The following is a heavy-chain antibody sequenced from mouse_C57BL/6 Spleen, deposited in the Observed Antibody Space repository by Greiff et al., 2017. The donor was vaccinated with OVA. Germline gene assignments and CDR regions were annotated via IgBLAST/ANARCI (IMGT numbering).Heavy chain of an antibody. V-gene: IGHV5-17*01. CDR2: ISSGSSTI. CDR1: GFTFSDYG. Sequence: VQLKESGGGLVKPGGSLKLSCAASGFTFSDYGMHWVRQAPEKGLEWVAYISSGSSTIYYADTVKGRFTISRDNAKNTLFLQMTSVRSEDTAMYYCARLGAYWGQGTLVTVSA. J-gene: IGHJ3*01. D-gene: IGHD3-1*01. CDR3: ARLGAY.